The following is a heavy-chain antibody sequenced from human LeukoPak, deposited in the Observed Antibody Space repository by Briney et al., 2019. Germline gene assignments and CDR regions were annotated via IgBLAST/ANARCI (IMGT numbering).Heavy chain of an antibody. CDR2: INNDGSST. V-gene: IGHV3-74*01. D-gene: IGHD2-21*02. CDR3: VRETMTAPGN. Sequence: PGGSLRLSCAASGFSFSTYWMHWVRQAPGEGLVWVSRINNDGSSTSYADSVKGRFTISRDNAKNTLYLQMNSPRAEDTAVYYCVRETMTAPGNWGQGTLVTVSS. CDR1: GFSFSTYW. J-gene: IGHJ4*02.